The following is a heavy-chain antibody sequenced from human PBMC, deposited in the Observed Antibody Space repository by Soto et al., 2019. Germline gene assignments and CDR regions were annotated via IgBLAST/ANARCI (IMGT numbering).Heavy chain of an antibody. CDR2: ISSSSSTI. V-gene: IGHV3-48*02. D-gene: IGHD1-26*01. J-gene: IGHJ4*02. CDR3: ASLTAVGATTVDS. CDR1: GFTFSSYS. Sequence: GGSLRLSCAASGFTFSSYSMNWVRQAPGKGLEWVSYISSSSSTIYYADSVKGRFTISRDNAKNSLYLQMNSLRDEDTAVYYCASLTAVGATTVDSWGQGPLVTVPS.